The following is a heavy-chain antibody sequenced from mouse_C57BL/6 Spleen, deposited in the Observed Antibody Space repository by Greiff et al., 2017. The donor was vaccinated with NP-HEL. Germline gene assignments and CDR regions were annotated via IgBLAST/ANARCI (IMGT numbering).Heavy chain of an antibody. CDR1: GYTFTSYW. CDR3: ARYDGYPYDYAMDY. CDR2: IDPSDSDT. D-gene: IGHD2-3*01. Sequence: VQLQQPGAELVRPGSSVKLSCKASGYTFTSYWMHWVKQRPIQGLEWIGNIDPSDSDTHYNQKFKDKATLTVDKSSSTAYMQLSSLTSEDSAVYYCARYDGYPYDYAMDYWGQGTSVTVSS. V-gene: IGHV1-52*01. J-gene: IGHJ4*01.